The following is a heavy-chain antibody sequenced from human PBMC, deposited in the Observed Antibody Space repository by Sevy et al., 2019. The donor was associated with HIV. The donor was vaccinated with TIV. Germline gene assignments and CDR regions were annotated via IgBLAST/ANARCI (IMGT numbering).Heavy chain of an antibody. CDR3: ARGAVLWFGDLNRGAFDI. CDR1: GGSISSYY. J-gene: IGHJ3*02. Sequence: SETLSLTCTVSGGSISSYYWSWIRQPPGKGLEWIGYIYYSGSTNYNPSIKSRVTISVDTSKNQFSQRLSSVTAADTAVYYCARGAVLWFGDLNRGAFDIWGQGTMVTISS. D-gene: IGHD3-10*01. CDR2: IYYSGST. V-gene: IGHV4-59*01.